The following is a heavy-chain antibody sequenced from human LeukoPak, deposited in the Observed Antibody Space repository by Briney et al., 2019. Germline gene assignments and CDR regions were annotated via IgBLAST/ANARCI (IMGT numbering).Heavy chain of an antibody. CDR1: GGSISSNY. Sequence: PSETLSLTCTVSGGSISSNYWSWIWQLPGKGLEWIGYIYYSGSTNYNPSLKSRVTISVDTSKNQFSLKLSSVTAADTAVYYCARDLSSSDYFGWFDPWGQGTLVTVSS. V-gene: IGHV4-59*01. J-gene: IGHJ5*02. D-gene: IGHD3-22*01. CDR2: IYYSGST. CDR3: ARDLSSSDYFGWFDP.